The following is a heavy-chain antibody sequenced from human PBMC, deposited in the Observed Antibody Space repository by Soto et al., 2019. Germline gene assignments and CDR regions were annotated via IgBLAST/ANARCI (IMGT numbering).Heavy chain of an antibody. V-gene: IGHV1-18*01. CDR2: ISGYNGNT. Sequence: RASVKVSCKASGYTFTSYGINWVRQAPGQGLEWMGWISGYNGNTMYAQKFQGRVTMTTDTSTSTVYMELRSLRSDDTAFYYCARDGIAARPTPDYWGQGTLVTVSS. D-gene: IGHD6-6*01. CDR3: ARDGIAARPTPDY. CDR1: GYTFTSYG. J-gene: IGHJ4*02.